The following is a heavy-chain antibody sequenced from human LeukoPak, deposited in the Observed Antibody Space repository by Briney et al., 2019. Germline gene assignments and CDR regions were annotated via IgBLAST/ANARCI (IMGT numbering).Heavy chain of an antibody. CDR2: ISSSSSTI. D-gene: IGHD3-22*01. CDR1: GFTFSSYS. Sequence: VGSLRLSCAASGFTFSSYSMNWVRQTPGKGLEWVSYISSSSSTIYYADSVKGRFTISRDNAKNSLYLQMNSLRAEDTAVYYCAGDIEYHDSSPYWGQGTLVTVSS. CDR3: AGDIEYHDSSPY. V-gene: IGHV3-48*01. J-gene: IGHJ4*02.